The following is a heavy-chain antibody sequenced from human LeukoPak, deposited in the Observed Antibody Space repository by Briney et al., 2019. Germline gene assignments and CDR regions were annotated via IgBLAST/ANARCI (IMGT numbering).Heavy chain of an antibody. CDR2: IYTSGST. Sequence: SEPLSLTCTVSGGSISSYYWSWIRQPPGKGLEWIGYIYTSGSTNYNPSLKSRVTISVDTSKNQFSLKLSSVTAADTAVYYCARRPYYYYYMDVWGKGTTVTVSS. CDR3: ARRPYYYYYMDV. V-gene: IGHV4-4*09. CDR1: GGSISSYY. J-gene: IGHJ6*03.